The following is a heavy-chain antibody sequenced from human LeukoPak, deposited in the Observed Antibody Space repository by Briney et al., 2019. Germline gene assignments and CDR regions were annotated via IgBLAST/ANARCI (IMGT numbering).Heavy chain of an antibody. Sequence: SETLSLTCTVSSGSISSGGYYWSWIRQHPGKGLEWIGYIYYSGSTYYNPSLKSRVTISVDTSKNQFSLKLSSVTAADTAVYYCARDRWKPDSSSSTYYYYGMDVWGQGTTVTVSS. V-gene: IGHV4-31*03. CDR1: SGSISSGGYY. CDR2: IYYSGST. J-gene: IGHJ6*02. CDR3: ARDRWKPDSSSSTYYYYGMDV. D-gene: IGHD6-6*01.